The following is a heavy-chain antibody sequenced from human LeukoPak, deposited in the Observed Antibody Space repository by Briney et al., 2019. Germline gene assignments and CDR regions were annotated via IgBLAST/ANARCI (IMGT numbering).Heavy chain of an antibody. D-gene: IGHD2-2*02. J-gene: IGHJ4*02. V-gene: IGHV3-53*01. Sequence: GGSLRLSCAASGFTVSSNYMSWVRQAPGKGLEWVSVIYSGGSTYYADSVKGRFTISRDNSKNTLYLQMNSLRAEDTDVYYCASKPCSSTSCYTYYWGQGTLVTVSS. CDR3: ASKPCSSTSCYTYY. CDR1: GFTVSSNY. CDR2: IYSGGST.